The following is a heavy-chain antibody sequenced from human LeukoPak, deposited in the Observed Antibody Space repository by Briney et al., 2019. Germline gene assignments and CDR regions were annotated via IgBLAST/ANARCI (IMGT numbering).Heavy chain of an antibody. CDR2: IYYSGST. CDR3: ARARNEWAAAAFGY. D-gene: IGHD6-13*01. V-gene: IGHV4-61*08. Sequence: SETLSLTCTVSGGSISSGDYYWSWIRQPPGKGLEWIGYIYYSGSTYYNPSLKSRVTISVDTSKNQFSLRLNSVTAADTAVYYCARARNEWAAAAFGYWGQGTLVTVSS. J-gene: IGHJ4*02. CDR1: GGSISSGDYY.